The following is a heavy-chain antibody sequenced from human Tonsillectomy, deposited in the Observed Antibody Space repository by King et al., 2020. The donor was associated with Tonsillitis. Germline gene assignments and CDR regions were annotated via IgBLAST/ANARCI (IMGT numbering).Heavy chain of an antibody. V-gene: IGHV6-1*01. CDR2: TYYRYKWHN. Sequence: VQLQQSGPGLVKPSQTLSLTCAISGDSVSSNSAAWNWIRQSPTRGLEWLGRTYYRYKWHNAYAVYVKSRISISPDTSKNQFSLQLNSVTLDDTAVYYCARGRYGYIGSWGQGTLVTVSS. CDR1: GDSVSSNSAA. J-gene: IGHJ5*01. CDR3: ARGRYGYIGS. D-gene: IGHD5-18*01.